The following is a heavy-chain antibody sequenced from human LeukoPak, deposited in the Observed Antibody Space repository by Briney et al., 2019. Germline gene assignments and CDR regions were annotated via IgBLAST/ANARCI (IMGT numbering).Heavy chain of an antibody. CDR3: ARDPTTVVVTLGKDYGMDV. V-gene: IGHV4-34*01. CDR1: GGSLSGYY. CDR2: INHSGST. Sequence: SETLSLTCAVYGGSLSGYYWSWIRQAPGKGLEWIGEINHSGSTTYNPSLKSRVTMSVDMSRNQFSLKLSSVTAADTAVYYCARDPTTVVVTLGKDYGMDVWGQGTTVTVS. D-gene: IGHD2-21*02. J-gene: IGHJ6*02.